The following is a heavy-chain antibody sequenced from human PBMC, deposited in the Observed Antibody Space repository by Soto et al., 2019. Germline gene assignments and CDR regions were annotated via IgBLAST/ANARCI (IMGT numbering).Heavy chain of an antibody. D-gene: IGHD6-13*01. J-gene: IGHJ6*02. CDR1: GGSISSYY. CDR2: IYYSGST. CDR3: ARAYSSSWPGYYYYGMDV. Sequence: SETLSLTCTVSGGSISSYYWSWIRQPPGKGLEWIGYIYYSGSTNYNPSLKSRVTISVDTSKNQFSLKLSSVTAADTAVYYCARAYSSSWPGYYYYGMDVWGQGTTVTVSS. V-gene: IGHV4-59*01.